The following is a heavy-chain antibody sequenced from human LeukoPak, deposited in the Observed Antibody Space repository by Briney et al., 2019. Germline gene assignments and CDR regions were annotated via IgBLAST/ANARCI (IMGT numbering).Heavy chain of an antibody. Sequence: ASVKVSCKASGYTFTSYGISWVRQAPGQGLEWMGWISAYNGNTNYAQKLQGRVTMTTETSTSTAYMELRSLRSDDTAVYYCARAPAYRSYGDYGYWGQGTLVTVSS. V-gene: IGHV1-18*01. D-gene: IGHD4-17*01. CDR1: GYTFTSYG. CDR2: ISAYNGNT. J-gene: IGHJ4*02. CDR3: ARAPAYRSYGDYGY.